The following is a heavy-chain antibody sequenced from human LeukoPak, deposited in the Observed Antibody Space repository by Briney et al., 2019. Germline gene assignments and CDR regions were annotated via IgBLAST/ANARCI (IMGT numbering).Heavy chain of an antibody. Sequence: SETLSLTCTVSGGSISSYYWSWVRQPPGKGLEWIGYIYYSGSTNYNPSLTSRVTISVDTSKNQFSLKLSSVTAADTAVYYCARLWFGESSDYFDYWGQGTLVTVSS. CDR2: IYYSGST. J-gene: IGHJ4*02. CDR1: GGSISSYY. CDR3: ARLWFGESSDYFDY. D-gene: IGHD3-10*01. V-gene: IGHV4-59*01.